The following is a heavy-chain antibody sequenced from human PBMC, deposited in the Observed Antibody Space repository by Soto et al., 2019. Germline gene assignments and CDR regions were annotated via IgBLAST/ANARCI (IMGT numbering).Heavy chain of an antibody. CDR2: IWYDGSNK. CDR3: AREYYDFWSGYSSHGMDV. Sequence: QVQLVESGGGVVQPGRSLRLSCAASGFTFSSYGMHWVRQAPGKGLEWVADIWYDGSNKYYADSVKGRFTISRDNSKNPLYLQMNSLRAEDTAVYYCAREYYDFWSGYSSHGMDVWGQGTTVTVSS. D-gene: IGHD3-3*01. CDR1: GFTFSSYG. V-gene: IGHV3-33*01. J-gene: IGHJ6*02.